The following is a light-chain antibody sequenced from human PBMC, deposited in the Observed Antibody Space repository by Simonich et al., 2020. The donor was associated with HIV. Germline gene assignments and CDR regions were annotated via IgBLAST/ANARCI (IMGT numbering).Light chain of an antibody. V-gene: IGKV3-15*01. CDR1: QSVSSN. CDR2: AAS. Sequence: EIVMTQSPATLSVSPGERATLSCRASQSVSSNLAWYQQSPGQAPSLLIYAASTRATGIPARFSGSGSGTEFTLTISSMQSEDFAVYYCQQHNNWPLTFGGGTKVEIK. CDR3: QQHNNWPLT. J-gene: IGKJ4*01.